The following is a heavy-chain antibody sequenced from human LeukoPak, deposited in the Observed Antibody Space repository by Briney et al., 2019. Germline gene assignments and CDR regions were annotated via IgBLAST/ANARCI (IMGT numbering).Heavy chain of an antibody. J-gene: IGHJ4*02. Sequence: ASVKVSCKASGYTFTGYYMHWVRQAPGQGLEWMGWINPNSGGTNYAQKFRGRVTMTRDTSISTAYMELSRLRSDDTAVYYCARDRYDYVWGSYRVSFDYWGQGTLVTVSS. CDR3: ARDRYDYVWGSYRVSFDY. CDR1: GYTFTGYY. D-gene: IGHD3-16*02. CDR2: INPNSGGT. V-gene: IGHV1-2*02.